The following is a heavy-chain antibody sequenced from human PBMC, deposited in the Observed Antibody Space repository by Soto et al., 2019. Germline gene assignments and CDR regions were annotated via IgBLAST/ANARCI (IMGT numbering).Heavy chain of an antibody. CDR1: GGSISSSSYY. D-gene: IGHD5-12*01. Sequence: SETLSLTCTVSGGSISSSSYYWGWIRQPPGKGLEWIGSIYYSGSTYYNPSLKSRVTISVDTSKNQFSLKLSSVTAADTAVYYCARLLPSMVAPPGLYFDYWGQGTLVTVSS. CDR3: ARLLPSMVAPPGLYFDY. CDR2: IYYSGST. V-gene: IGHV4-39*01. J-gene: IGHJ4*02.